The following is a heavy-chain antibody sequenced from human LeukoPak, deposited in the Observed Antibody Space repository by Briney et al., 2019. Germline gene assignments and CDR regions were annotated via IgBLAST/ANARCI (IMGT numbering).Heavy chain of an antibody. CDR1: GYTFTSYD. J-gene: IGHJ4*02. CDR2: MNPNSGNT. CDR3: VMAYYDSSGYYPQARLDY. D-gene: IGHD3-22*01. Sequence: GASVKVSCKASGYTFTSYDINWVRQATGQGLEWMGWMNPNSGNTGYAQKFQGRVTMTRNTSISTAYMELSSLRSEDTAVYYCVMAYYDSSGYYPQARLDYWGQGTLDTVSS. V-gene: IGHV1-8*01.